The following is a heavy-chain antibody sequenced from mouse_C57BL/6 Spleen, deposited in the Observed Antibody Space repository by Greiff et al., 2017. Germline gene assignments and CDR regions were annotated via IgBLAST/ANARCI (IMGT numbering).Heavy chain of an antibody. CDR2: IRHKANGYTT. CDR3: ARYYYGSSDWYFDV. D-gene: IGHD1-1*01. V-gene: IGHV7-3*01. J-gene: IGHJ1*03. CDR1: GFTFTDYY. Sequence: EVQVVESGGGLVQPGGSLSLSCAASGFTFTDYYMSWVRQPPGKALEWLGFIRHKANGYTTEYSASVKGRFTISRDNAQSILYLQMHALRAEDSATYDCARYYYGSSDWYFDVWGTGTTVTVSS.